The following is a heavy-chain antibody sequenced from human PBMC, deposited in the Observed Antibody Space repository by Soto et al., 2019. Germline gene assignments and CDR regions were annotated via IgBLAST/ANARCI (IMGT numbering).Heavy chain of an antibody. CDR3: ARDGYTYGYYPLGS. V-gene: IGHV1-3*01. D-gene: IGHD5-18*01. CDR2: INAGNGNT. J-gene: IGHJ5*02. CDR1: GYTLTSYT. Sequence: VSCKASGYTLTSYTMHWVRQAPGQRLEWMGWINAGNGNTKYSQKFQGRVTITRDTSASTAYMELSSLRSEDTAVYYCARDGYTYGYYPLGSWGQGTLVTVSS.